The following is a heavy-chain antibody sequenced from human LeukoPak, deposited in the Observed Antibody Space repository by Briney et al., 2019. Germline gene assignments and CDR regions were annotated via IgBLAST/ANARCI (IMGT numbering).Heavy chain of an antibody. V-gene: IGHV4-34*01. CDR3: ASAPVKAGPRDY. Sequence: PGGSLRLSCAASGFTFSSYSMNWVRQAPGKGLEWIGEINHSGSTNYNPSLKSRVTISVDTSKNQFSLKLSSVTAADTAVYYCASAPVKAGPRDYWGQGTLVTVSS. D-gene: IGHD6-13*01. CDR1: GFTFSSYS. CDR2: INHSGST. J-gene: IGHJ4*02.